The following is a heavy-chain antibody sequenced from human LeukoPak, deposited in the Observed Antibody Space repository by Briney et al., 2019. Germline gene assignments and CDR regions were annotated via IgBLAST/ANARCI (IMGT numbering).Heavy chain of an antibody. CDR2: INSDGSST. Sequence: GGSLRLSCAASGFTFSSYWMHWARQAPGKGPVWVARINSDGSSTIYTDSVKGRFTISRDNPKNTLYLQMNSLTAEDTAVYYCARDREDYGMDVWGQGTTVTVSS. CDR1: GFTFSSYW. V-gene: IGHV3-74*01. CDR3: ARDREDYGMDV. J-gene: IGHJ6*02.